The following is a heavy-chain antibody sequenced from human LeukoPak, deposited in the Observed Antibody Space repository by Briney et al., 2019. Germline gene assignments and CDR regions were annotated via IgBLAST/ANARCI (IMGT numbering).Heavy chain of an antibody. J-gene: IGHJ6*03. V-gene: IGHV4-61*02. D-gene: IGHD2/OR15-2a*01. CDR3: ARDVLLSFHYYYYMDV. CDR1: GGSISSGSYY. CDR2: IYTSGST. Sequence: PSQTLSLTCTVSGGSISSGSYYWSWIRQPAGKGLEWIGRIYTSGSTNYNPSLKSRVTMSVDTSKNQFSLKLSSVTAADTAVYYCARDVLLSFHYYYYMDVWGKGTTVTVSS.